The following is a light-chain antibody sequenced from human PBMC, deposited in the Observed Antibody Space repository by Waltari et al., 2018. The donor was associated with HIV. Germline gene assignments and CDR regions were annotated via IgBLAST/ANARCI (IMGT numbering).Light chain of an antibody. Sequence: DIQMTQSHSSLSAFVGDTVTITCRSSQSIRMYLNWYHQKPGKAPKVLISSVSALQDGVSSRFSGGGSGTHFTLAITNLQSEDIGTYFCQQTYDLPITFGGGTKV. V-gene: IGKV1-39*01. CDR1: QSIRMY. J-gene: IGKJ4*01. CDR2: SVS. CDR3: QQTYDLPIT.